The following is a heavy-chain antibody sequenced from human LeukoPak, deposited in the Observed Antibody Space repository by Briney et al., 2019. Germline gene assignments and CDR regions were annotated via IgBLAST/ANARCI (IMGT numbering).Heavy chain of an antibody. Sequence: GGSLRLSCAASGFTFSSYAMSWVRQAPGKGLERFSAISGSGGSTYYADSVKGRFTISRDNSKNTLYLQMNSLRAEDTAVYYCAKDLTGYCSGGSCYTNWFDPWGQGTLVTVSS. V-gene: IGHV3-23*01. D-gene: IGHD2-15*01. J-gene: IGHJ5*02. CDR3: AKDLTGYCSGGSCYTNWFDP. CDR2: ISGSGGST. CDR1: GFTFSSYA.